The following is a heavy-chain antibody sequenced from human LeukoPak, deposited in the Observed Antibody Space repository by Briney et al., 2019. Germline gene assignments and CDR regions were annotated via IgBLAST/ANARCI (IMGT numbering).Heavy chain of an antibody. V-gene: IGHV3-33*01. D-gene: IGHD1-26*01. CDR3: ARGSGTLYYFDY. Sequence: GGSLRLSCAASGFTFSSYGMHWVRQAPGKGLEWVAVIWYDGSNKYYADSVKGRFAISRDNSKSTLYLQMNSLRAEDTAVYYCARGSGTLYYFDYWGQGTLVTVSS. J-gene: IGHJ4*02. CDR1: GFTFSSYG. CDR2: IWYDGSNK.